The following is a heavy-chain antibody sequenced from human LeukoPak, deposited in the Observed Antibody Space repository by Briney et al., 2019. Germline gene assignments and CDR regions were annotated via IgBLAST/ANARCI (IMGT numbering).Heavy chain of an antibody. CDR1: GFTFSSYW. Sequence: GGSLRLSCAASGFTFSSYWMSWVRQAPGKGLEWVANIKQDGSEKYYVDSVKGRFTISRDNAKNSLYLQMNSLRAEDTAVYYCARDPSIVGAPYFDYWGQGTPVTVSS. CDR3: ARDPSIVGAPYFDY. CDR2: IKQDGSEK. D-gene: IGHD1-26*01. J-gene: IGHJ4*02. V-gene: IGHV3-7*01.